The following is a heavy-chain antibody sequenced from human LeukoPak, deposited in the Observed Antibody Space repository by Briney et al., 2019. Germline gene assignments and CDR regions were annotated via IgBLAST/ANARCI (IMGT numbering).Heavy chain of an antibody. Sequence: GGSLRLSCAASGFTFSSYRMNWVRQAPGKGLEWVSSISSSSSYIYYADSVKGRITISRDNAKNSLYLQMNSLRAEDTAVYYCAREGSYPAFDIWGQGTMVTVSS. CDR1: GFTFSSYR. V-gene: IGHV3-21*01. D-gene: IGHD1-26*01. CDR3: AREGSYPAFDI. CDR2: ISSSSSYI. J-gene: IGHJ3*02.